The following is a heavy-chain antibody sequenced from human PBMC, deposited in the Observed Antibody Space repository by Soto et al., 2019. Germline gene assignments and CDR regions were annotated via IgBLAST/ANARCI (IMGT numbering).Heavy chain of an antibody. V-gene: IGHV1-18*01. Sequence: GASVKVSCKASGYTFTSYGISWVRQAPGQGLEWMGWISAYNGNTNYAQKLQGRVTMTTDTSTSTAYMELRSLRSDDTAVYYCAREVGYCSGGSCYSDLNYYYGMDVWGQGTTVTSP. CDR3: AREVGYCSGGSCYSDLNYYYGMDV. CDR1: GYTFTSYG. D-gene: IGHD2-15*01. CDR2: ISAYNGNT. J-gene: IGHJ6*02.